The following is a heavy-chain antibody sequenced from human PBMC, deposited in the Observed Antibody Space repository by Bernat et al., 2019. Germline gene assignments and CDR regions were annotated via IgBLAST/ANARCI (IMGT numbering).Heavy chain of an antibody. CDR1: GFTFGDYA. D-gene: IGHD3-9*01. Sequence: EVQLVESGGGLVQPGRSLRLSCTASGFTFGDYAMSWFRQAPGKGLEWVGFIRSKAYGGTTEYAASVKGRFTISRDDSKSIAYLQMNSLKTEDTAVYYCTRDRNIYFTYYDILHAFDIWGQGTMVTVSS. CDR3: TRDRNIYFTYYDILHAFDI. J-gene: IGHJ3*02. CDR2: IRSKAYGGTT. V-gene: IGHV3-49*03.